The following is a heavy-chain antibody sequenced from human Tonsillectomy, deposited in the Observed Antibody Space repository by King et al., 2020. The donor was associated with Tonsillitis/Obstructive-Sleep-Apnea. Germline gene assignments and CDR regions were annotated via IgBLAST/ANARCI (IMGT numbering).Heavy chain of an antibody. J-gene: IGHJ4*02. V-gene: IGHV4-31*03. CDR3: ARGPGYSYGSYYFDY. CDR2: IYFSGST. CDR1: GDSIDSGNYY. D-gene: IGHD5-18*01. Sequence: VQLQESGPGLVKPSQTLSLTCTVSGDSIDSGNYYWSWIRQHPGKGLEWIGYIYFSGSTYYNPSLKSRVSISVDTSQNYFSLKLSSVTAADTAVYYCARGPGYSYGSYYFDYWGQGTLVTVSS.